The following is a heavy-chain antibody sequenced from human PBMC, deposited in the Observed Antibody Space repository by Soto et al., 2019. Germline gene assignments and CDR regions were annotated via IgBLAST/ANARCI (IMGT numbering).Heavy chain of an antibody. Sequence: GGSLRLSCAASGYWMTWVRQAPGKGLEWVANIKEDGSEKYYVDSVKGRFTISRDNAKNSLFLRMNSLRAEDTAVYYCARNPQGDWNYDYWGQGTPVTVSS. CDR3: ARNPQGDWNYDY. CDR2: IKEDGSEK. CDR1: GYW. J-gene: IGHJ4*02. D-gene: IGHD1-7*01. V-gene: IGHV3-7*01.